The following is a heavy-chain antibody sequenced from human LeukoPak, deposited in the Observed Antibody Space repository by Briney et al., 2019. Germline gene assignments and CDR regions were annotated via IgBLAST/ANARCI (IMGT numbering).Heavy chain of an antibody. CDR3: ASSKIVGATIFDY. Sequence: GGSLRLSCAASGFTVSSNYMSWVRQAPGKGLEWVSVIYSGGSTYYADSVKGRFTISRHDSKNTLYLQMNSLRAEDTAVYYCASSKIVGATIFDYWGQGTLVTVSS. D-gene: IGHD1-26*01. CDR1: GFTVSSNY. CDR2: IYSGGST. J-gene: IGHJ4*02. V-gene: IGHV3-53*04.